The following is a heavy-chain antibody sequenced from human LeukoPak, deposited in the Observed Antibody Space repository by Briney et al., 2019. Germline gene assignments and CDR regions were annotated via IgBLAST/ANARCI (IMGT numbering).Heavy chain of an antibody. V-gene: IGHV4-59*01. D-gene: IGHD6-19*01. CDR1: GGSISSYY. Sequence: PSETLSLTCTVSGGSISSYYWSWIRQPPGKGLEWIGYIYYSGSTNYNPSLKSRVTISVDTSKNQFSLKLSSVTAADTAVYYCASSGWSLYWYFDLWGRGTLVTVSS. CDR3: ASSGWSLYWYFDL. CDR2: IYYSGST. J-gene: IGHJ2*01.